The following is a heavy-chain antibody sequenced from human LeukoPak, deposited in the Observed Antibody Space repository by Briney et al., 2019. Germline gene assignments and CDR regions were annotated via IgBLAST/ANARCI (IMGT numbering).Heavy chain of an antibody. CDR3: ARVMRVANWFDP. CDR1: GYTFTGYY. Sequence: ASVKVSCKASGYTFTGYYMHWVRQAPGEGLEWMGWINPNSGGTNYAQKFQGRVTMTRDTSISTASMELSRLRSDDTAVYYCARVMRVANWFDPWGQGTLVTVSS. J-gene: IGHJ5*02. V-gene: IGHV1-2*02. CDR2: INPNSGGT. D-gene: IGHD2-15*01.